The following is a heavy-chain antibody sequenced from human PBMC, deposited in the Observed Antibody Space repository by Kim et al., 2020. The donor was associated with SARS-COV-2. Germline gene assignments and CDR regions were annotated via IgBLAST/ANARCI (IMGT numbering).Heavy chain of an antibody. J-gene: IGHJ4*02. D-gene: IGHD2-15*01. CDR2: INTNTGNP. Sequence: ASVKVSCKASGYTFTSYAMNWVRQAPGQGLEWMGWINTNTGNPTYAQGFTGRFVFSLDTSVSTAYLQISSLKAEDTAVYYCARDPDCILGTSCAPPGFDYWGQGTLVTVSS. CDR3: ARDPDCILGTSCAPPGFDY. CDR1: GYTFTSYA. V-gene: IGHV7-4-1*02.